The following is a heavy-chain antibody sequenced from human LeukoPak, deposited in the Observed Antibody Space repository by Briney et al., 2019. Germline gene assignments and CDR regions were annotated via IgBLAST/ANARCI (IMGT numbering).Heavy chain of an antibody. J-gene: IGHJ4*02. CDR2: IYHSGST. Sequence: SHTLSLACTVSGYSISSGYYGGWIRQPPGKGLEWIGSIYHSGSTYYHPSLKSRVTTSVDTSKNQFSLKLSSVTAADTAVYYCARGKVGANHDPDWGQGTLVTVSS. CDR3: ARGKVGANHDPD. V-gene: IGHV4-38-2*02. CDR1: GYSISSGYY. D-gene: IGHD1-26*01.